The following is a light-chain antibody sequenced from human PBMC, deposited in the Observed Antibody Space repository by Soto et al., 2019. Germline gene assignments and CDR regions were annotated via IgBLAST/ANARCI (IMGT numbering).Light chain of an antibody. V-gene: IGKV3D-20*02. J-gene: IGKJ1*01. CDR1: QSVSSSH. CDR3: QQRSNWPRT. Sequence: EIVLTQSPGTLSLSPGERATLSCRASQSVSSSHLAWYQHKPGQAPRLLIYAASSRATGSPDRFSGSGSGTDFTLTISSLEPEDSAVYYCQQRSNWPRTFGQGTKVDNK. CDR2: AAS.